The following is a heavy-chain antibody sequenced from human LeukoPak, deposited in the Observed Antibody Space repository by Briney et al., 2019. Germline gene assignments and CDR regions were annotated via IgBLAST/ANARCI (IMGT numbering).Heavy chain of an antibody. Sequence: SETLSLTCTVSGGSISSSSHYWGWIRQPPGKGLEWIGAVYYRGSTYYKPSLKSRVNIPGDTSKNQFFLKLSSVTAADTAVYYCARQWAASYVDYWGQGTLVTVSS. J-gene: IGHJ4*02. CDR1: GGSISSSSHY. D-gene: IGHD3-10*01. V-gene: IGHV4-39*01. CDR3: ARQWAASYVDY. CDR2: VYYRGST.